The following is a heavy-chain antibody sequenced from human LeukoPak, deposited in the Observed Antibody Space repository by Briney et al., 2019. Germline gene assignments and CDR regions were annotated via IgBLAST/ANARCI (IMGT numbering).Heavy chain of an antibody. CDR3: ASTYYYGSGSYI. D-gene: IGHD3-10*01. CDR2: IDYSGNT. V-gene: IGHV4-59*12. J-gene: IGHJ4*02. Sequence: SETLSLTCTVSGVSISTYYWTWIRQPPGKGLEWIGNIDYSGNTKYNPSLKSRVTISVDTSKNHFSLKLSSVTAADTAVYYCASTYYYGSGSYIWGQGTLVTVSS. CDR1: GVSISTYY.